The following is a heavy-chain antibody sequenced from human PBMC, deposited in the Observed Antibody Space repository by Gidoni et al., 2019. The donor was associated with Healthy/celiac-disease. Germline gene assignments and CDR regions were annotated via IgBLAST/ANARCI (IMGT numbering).Heavy chain of an antibody. J-gene: IGHJ6*02. CDR1: GFTFSSYA. CDR3: AKGIGDGVAATLDHWSYYYGMDV. Sequence: EVQLLESGGGLVQPGGSLRLSCAASGFTFSSYAMSWVRQAPGKGLGWVSAISGSGGSTYYADSVKGRFTISRDNSKNTLYLQMNSLRAEDTAVYYCAKGIGDGVAATLDHWSYYYGMDVWGQGTTVTVSS. CDR2: ISGSGGST. D-gene: IGHD2-15*01. V-gene: IGHV3-23*01.